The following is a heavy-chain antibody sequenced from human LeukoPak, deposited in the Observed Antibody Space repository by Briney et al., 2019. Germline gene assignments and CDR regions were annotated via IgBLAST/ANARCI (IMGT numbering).Heavy chain of an antibody. Sequence: TGGSLRLSCAASGFTFSSHSMNWVRQAPGKGLEWVSYISRSSSMIHYPDSVKGRFTISRDNAKDSLYLQMNSLRDEDTAVYYCARDAPGGGVYFDYWGQGALVTVSS. J-gene: IGHJ4*02. D-gene: IGHD3-16*01. CDR1: GFTFSSHS. CDR3: ARDAPGGGVYFDY. CDR2: ISRSSSMI. V-gene: IGHV3-48*02.